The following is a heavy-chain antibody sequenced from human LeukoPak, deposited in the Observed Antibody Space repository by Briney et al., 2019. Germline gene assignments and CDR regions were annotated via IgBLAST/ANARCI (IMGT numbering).Heavy chain of an antibody. CDR1: GFTFDDYA. V-gene: IGHV3-9*01. CDR3: ARGPYSGGVDGSGAIDY. D-gene: IGHD3-10*01. J-gene: IGHJ4*02. CDR2: ISWNSGSI. Sequence: GGSLRLSCAASGFTFDDYAMHWVRQAPGKGLEWVSGISWNSGSIGYADSVRGRFTISRDNAKNSLYLQMNSLRAEDTALYYCARGPYSGGVDGSGAIDYWGQGTLVTVSS.